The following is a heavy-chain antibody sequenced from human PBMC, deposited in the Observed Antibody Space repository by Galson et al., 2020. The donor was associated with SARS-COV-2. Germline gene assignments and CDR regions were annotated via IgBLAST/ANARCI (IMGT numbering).Heavy chain of an antibody. D-gene: IGHD4-17*01. CDR2: ISHSGGT. J-gene: IGHJ3*02. V-gene: IGHV4-30-2*01. CDR1: GTSISSGSYS. CDR3: ARLHYGEYAPEAFNI. Sequence: SETLSLTCAVSGTSISSGSYSWNWIRQPPGKGLEWIGYISHSGGTYYNPSLKSRVTISGDRSKNQFSLRLSSVTAADTAVYYCARLHYGEYAPEAFNIWGPGTRVTVAS.